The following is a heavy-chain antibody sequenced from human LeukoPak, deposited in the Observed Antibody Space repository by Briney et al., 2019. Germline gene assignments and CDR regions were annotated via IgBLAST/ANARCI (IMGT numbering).Heavy chain of an antibody. D-gene: IGHD2-2*01. Sequence: PGGSLRLSCAASGFTFSSYSMNWVRQAPGKGLEWVSSIDFTSRYIYNADSVKGRFTTSRDNAKNSLYLQMNSLRAEDTAVYYCARVVGYCSSTSCRNWFDPWGQGTLVTVSS. CDR3: ARVVGYCSSTSCRNWFDP. V-gene: IGHV3-21*04. CDR2: IDFTSRYI. J-gene: IGHJ5*02. CDR1: GFTFSSYS.